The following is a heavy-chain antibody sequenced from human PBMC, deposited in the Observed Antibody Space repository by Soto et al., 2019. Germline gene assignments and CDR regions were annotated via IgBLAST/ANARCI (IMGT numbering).Heavy chain of an antibody. CDR3: ARQRRRAPRSRYYFDY. J-gene: IGHJ4*02. CDR1: GGSFSGYY. Sequence: QVQLQQWGAGLLKPSETLSLTCAVYGGSFSGYYLSWIRQPPGKGLEWIGEINHSGSTNYNPSLKSRVTISVDTSKNQFSLKLRSVTAADTAVYYCARQRRRAPRSRYYFDYWGQGTLVTVSS. V-gene: IGHV4-34*01. D-gene: IGHD6-25*01. CDR2: INHSGST.